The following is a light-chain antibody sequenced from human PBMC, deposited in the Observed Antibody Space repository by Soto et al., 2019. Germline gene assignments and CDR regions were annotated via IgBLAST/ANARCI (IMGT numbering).Light chain of an antibody. CDR1: QSITNW. J-gene: IGKJ4*01. CDR2: DAS. V-gene: IGKV1-5*01. Sequence: DIQMTQSPSSLSASVGDIVTITCRASQSITNWLAWYQQKPGKAPKLLIYDASSLESGVPSRFSGSGSGTEFTLTISSLQPDDFATYYCQQYNSYPLTFGGGTKVDIK. CDR3: QQYNSYPLT.